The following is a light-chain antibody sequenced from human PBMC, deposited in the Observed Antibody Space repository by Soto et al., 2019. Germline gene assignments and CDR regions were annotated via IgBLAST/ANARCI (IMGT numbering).Light chain of an antibody. CDR1: QTISTF. CDR2: DAS. CDR3: QQRDSWPPRS. J-gene: IGKJ4*01. Sequence: EIVLTQSPATLSLAPGERATLSCRASQTISTFLAWYQQKPGQAPRLLIYDASNRATGVPARFSGSGSETHFTLRIDSLEPEDSGVYYCQQRDSWPPRSFGGGTRVEIK. V-gene: IGKV3-11*01.